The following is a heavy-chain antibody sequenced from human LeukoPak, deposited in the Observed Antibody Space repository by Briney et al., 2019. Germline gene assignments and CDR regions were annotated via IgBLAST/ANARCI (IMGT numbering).Heavy chain of an antibody. Sequence: PGGSLRLSCAASGFTFSSYAMSWVRQAPGKGLEWVSAISGSGGSTYYADSVKGRFTISRDNSKNTVYLQMDSLRGEDMAVYYSTRDGGSFCDFDYWGQGALVTVSS. CDR3: TRDGGSFCDFDY. CDR2: ISGSGGST. J-gene: IGHJ4*02. D-gene: IGHD1-26*01. V-gene: IGHV3-23*01. CDR1: GFTFSSYA.